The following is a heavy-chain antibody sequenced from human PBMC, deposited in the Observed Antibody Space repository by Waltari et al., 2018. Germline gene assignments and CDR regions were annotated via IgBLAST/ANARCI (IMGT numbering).Heavy chain of an antibody. Sequence: VQRVQSGAEVTKPGPSVKVSCEVSGYTLTELSRHGGRRAHGKGHKWMGGCDNENGETNYGEKLQVRVTMTEDTSTETADTEPDRARYDGAAVYYWESWEDNDYWGQGTLVTVSS. CDR3: ESWEDNDY. V-gene: IGHV1-24*01. D-gene: IGHD1-26*01. CDR1: GYTLTELS. J-gene: IGHJ4*02. CDR2: CDNENGET.